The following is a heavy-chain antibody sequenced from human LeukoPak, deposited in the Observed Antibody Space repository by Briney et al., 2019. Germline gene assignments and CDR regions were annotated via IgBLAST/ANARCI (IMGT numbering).Heavy chain of an antibody. J-gene: IGHJ4*02. CDR3: ARSVSPGYGSGSYNKHSLDY. Sequence: PSETLSLTCTVSGGSISNSEYYWSWIRQSPGKGLEWIGYIYYSGSSYYNPSLKSRVTISVDKSKNQFSLKLSSVTAADTAVYYCARSVSPGYGSGSYNKHSLDYWGQGTLVTVSS. CDR1: GGSISNSEYY. D-gene: IGHD3-10*01. V-gene: IGHV4-30-4*01. CDR2: IYYSGSS.